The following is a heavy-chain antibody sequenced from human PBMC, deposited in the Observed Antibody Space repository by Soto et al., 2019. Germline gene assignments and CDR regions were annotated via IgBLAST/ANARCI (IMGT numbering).Heavy chain of an antibody. V-gene: IGHV4-59*08. J-gene: IGHJ4*02. Sequence: SETLSVTCTVSGGSISRYYWSWIRQPPGKGLEWIWYIYYSGSTNYNPSLKSRVTISVDTSKNQFSLKLSSVTAAGTAVYYCALSYSSSWYTQLDYWGKGTMVTVS. D-gene: IGHD6-13*01. CDR3: ALSYSSSWYTQLDY. CDR2: IYYSGST. CDR1: GGSISRYY.